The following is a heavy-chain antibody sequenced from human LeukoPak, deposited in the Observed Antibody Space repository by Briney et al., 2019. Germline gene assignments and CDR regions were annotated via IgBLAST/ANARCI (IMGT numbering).Heavy chain of an antibody. J-gene: IGHJ4*02. D-gene: IGHD3-22*01. CDR1: GFTFSSYA. Sequence: PGGSLRLSCAASGFTFSSYAMSWVRQAPGKGLEWVSAISGSGGSTYYADSVKGRFTISRDNSGNTLYLQMHSLRAEDTAIYYCAKYFDTSSYYYVNWGQGTLVTVSS. CDR3: AKYFDTSSYYYVN. CDR2: ISGSGGST. V-gene: IGHV3-23*01.